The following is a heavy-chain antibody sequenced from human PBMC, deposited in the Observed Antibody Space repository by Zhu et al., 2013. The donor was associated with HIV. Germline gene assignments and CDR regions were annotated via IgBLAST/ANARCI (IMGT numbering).Heavy chain of an antibody. CDR1: GGTFSSYA. CDR2: IIPIFGTA. CDR3: ARGRYSSGWGPTPSYNWFDP. D-gene: IGHD6-19*01. Sequence: QVQLVQSGAEVKKPGSSVKVSCKASGGTFSSYAISWVRQAPGQGLEWMGGIIPIFGTANYAQKFQGRVTITADESTSTAYMELSSLRSEDTAVYYCARGRYSSGWGPTPSYNWFDPWGQGTLVTVSS. V-gene: IGHV1-69*01. J-gene: IGHJ5*02.